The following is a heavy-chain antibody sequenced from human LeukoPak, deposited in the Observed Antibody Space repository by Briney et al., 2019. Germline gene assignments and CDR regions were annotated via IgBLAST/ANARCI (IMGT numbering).Heavy chain of an antibody. Sequence: PSETLSLTCTVSGGSVSSGSYYWSWIRQPPGKGLEWIGYIYYSGSTNYNPSLKSRVTISVDTSKNQFSLKLSSVTAADTAVYYCARGGWKYSGTYLNYWGQGTLLTVSS. CDR1: GGSVSSGSYY. CDR2: IYYSGST. D-gene: IGHD1-26*01. CDR3: ARGGWKYSGTYLNY. J-gene: IGHJ4*02. V-gene: IGHV4-61*01.